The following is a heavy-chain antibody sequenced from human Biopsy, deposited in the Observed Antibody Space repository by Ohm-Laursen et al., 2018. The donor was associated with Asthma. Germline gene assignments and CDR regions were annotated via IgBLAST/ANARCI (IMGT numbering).Heavy chain of an antibody. CDR1: GDAMRTSGSY. CDR3: ARAVSSSSYWYFDL. Sequence: SETLSLTCIVSGDAMRTSGSYWGWIRQSPGKGLEWIGSIYYSGKTYYNPSLESRVTISANTSKNHFSLKVTSVTAADTAVYYCARAVSSSSYWYFDLWGRGDLVTVSS. J-gene: IGHJ2*01. D-gene: IGHD6-6*01. V-gene: IGHV4-39*02. CDR2: IYYSGKT.